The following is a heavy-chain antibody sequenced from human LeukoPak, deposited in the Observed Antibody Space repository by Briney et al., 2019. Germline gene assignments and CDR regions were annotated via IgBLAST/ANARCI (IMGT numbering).Heavy chain of an antibody. V-gene: IGHV5-51*03. Sequence: KPGESLKISCKGSGYSFTSYWIGWVRQMPGKGLEWMGIIYPGDSDTRYSPSFQGQVTISADKSLSTAYLQWSSLKASDTAMYYCARSSSGWYGLKAFDIWGQGTMVTVSS. CDR2: IYPGDSDT. CDR1: GYSFTSYW. CDR3: ARSSSGWYGLKAFDI. D-gene: IGHD6-19*01. J-gene: IGHJ3*02.